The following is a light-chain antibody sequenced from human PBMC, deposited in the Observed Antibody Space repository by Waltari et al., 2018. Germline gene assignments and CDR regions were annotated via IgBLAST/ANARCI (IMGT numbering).Light chain of an antibody. J-gene: IGLJ3*02. CDR3: QSYDSSLSSWV. CDR1: SSNVGAGYD. Sequence: QSVLTQPPSVSGAPGQRVTISCTGSSSNVGAGYDVHWYQQHPGTAPNLLIYDNSNRPSGVPDRFSGSKSGTSASLAITGLQAEDEADYYCQSYDSSLSSWVFGGGTKLT. V-gene: IGLV1-40*01. CDR2: DNS.